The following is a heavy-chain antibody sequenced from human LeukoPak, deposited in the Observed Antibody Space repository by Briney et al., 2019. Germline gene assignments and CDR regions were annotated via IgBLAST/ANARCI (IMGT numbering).Heavy chain of an antibody. CDR1: GFTFSRFW. Sequence: GGSLRLSCAASGFTFSRFWMNWVRQAPGRGLEWVSYISSSSSTIYYADSVKGRFTISRDNAKNSLYLQMNSLRAEDTAVYYCARDLVGPLPSYFDYWGQGTLVTVSS. CDR3: ARDLVGPLPSYFDY. D-gene: IGHD1-26*01. V-gene: IGHV3-48*04. CDR2: ISSSSSTI. J-gene: IGHJ4*02.